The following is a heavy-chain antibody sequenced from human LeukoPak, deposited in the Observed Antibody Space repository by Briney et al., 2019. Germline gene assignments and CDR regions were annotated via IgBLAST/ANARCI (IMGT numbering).Heavy chain of an antibody. CDR3: AKDRGSGYHYFDY. Sequence: VVCLRLSCPVSGFTFSSYAMSWVRQAPGRGLEWVSVILTSGESAYYADSVKGRFTISRDNSKNTLYLQMNSLRAEDTAVYYCAKDRGSGYHYFDYWGQGTLVTVSS. D-gene: IGHD3-22*01. J-gene: IGHJ4*02. CDR1: GFTFSSYA. CDR2: ILTSGESA. V-gene: IGHV3-23*01.